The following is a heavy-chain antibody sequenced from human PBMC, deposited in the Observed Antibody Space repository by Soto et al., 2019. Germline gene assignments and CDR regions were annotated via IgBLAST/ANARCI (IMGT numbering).Heavy chain of an antibody. V-gene: IGHV3-15*01. J-gene: IGHJ4*02. Sequence: WGSLRFSCASSVFTFSNAWMSWVRQAPGKGLDRVGRIKSKTDGGTTDYAAPVKGRFTISRDDSKNTLYLQMNSLKTEDTAVYYCTTDLPYYYDSSGYPIYYFDYWGQGTMVTVSS. CDR1: VFTFSNAW. D-gene: IGHD3-22*01. CDR3: TTDLPYYYDSSGYPIYYFDY. CDR2: IKSKTDGGTT.